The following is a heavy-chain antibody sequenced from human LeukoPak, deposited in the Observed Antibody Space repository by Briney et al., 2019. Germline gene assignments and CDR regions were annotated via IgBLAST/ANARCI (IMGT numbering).Heavy chain of an antibody. CDR1: GFTFSSYS. CDR3: ARDRIYSGIYHDTFDI. J-gene: IGHJ3*02. V-gene: IGHV3-21*01. D-gene: IGHD1-26*01. CDR2: ISSGSTYI. Sequence: GGSLRLSCAASGFTFSSYSMSWVRQAPGKGLEWVSSISSGSTYIYYADSMKGRFTISRDNAKNSLYLQVNTLRAEDTAVYYCARDRIYSGIYHDTFDIWGHGTMVTVSS.